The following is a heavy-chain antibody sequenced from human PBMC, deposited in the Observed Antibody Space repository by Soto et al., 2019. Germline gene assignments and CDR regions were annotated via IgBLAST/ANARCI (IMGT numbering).Heavy chain of an antibody. CDR1: GFTFSSYA. CDR3: ARGGEQQLLPLYY. D-gene: IGHD6-13*01. Sequence: PGGSLRLSCAASGFTFSSYAMHWVRQAPGKGLEWVAVISYDGSNKYYADSVKGRFTISRDNSKNTPYLQMNSLRAEDTAVYYCARGGEQQLLPLYYWGQGTLVTVSS. CDR2: ISYDGSNK. J-gene: IGHJ4*02. V-gene: IGHV3-30-3*01.